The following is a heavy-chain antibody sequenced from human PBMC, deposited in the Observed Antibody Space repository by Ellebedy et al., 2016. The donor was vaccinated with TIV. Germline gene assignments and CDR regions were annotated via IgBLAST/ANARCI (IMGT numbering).Heavy chain of an antibody. D-gene: IGHD3-9*01. CDR3: AKDPNDWQVLKWLDP. CDR1: GFTFSNYV. J-gene: IGHJ5*02. CDR2: ISGRGGST. Sequence: GESLKISXAASGFTFSNYVMSWVRQAPGKGLEWVSGISGRGGSTYYADSVKGRFTISRDNSKNTLYLQMNSLRVEDTAVYYCAKDPNDWQVLKWLDPWGQGTLVTVS. V-gene: IGHV3-23*01.